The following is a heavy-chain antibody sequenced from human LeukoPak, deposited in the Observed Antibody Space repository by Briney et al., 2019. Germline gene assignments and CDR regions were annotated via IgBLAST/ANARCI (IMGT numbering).Heavy chain of an antibody. Sequence: PGGSLRLSCAASGFTFSSYSMNWVRQAPGKGLEWVSSISSSSSYIYYADSVKGRFTISRDNGKNSLYLQMNSLRAEDTAVYYCARVDSSSWYLAGSVDYWGQGTLVTVSS. J-gene: IGHJ4*02. CDR1: GFTFSSYS. CDR2: ISSSSSYI. D-gene: IGHD6-13*01. V-gene: IGHV3-21*01. CDR3: ARVDSSSWYLAGSVDY.